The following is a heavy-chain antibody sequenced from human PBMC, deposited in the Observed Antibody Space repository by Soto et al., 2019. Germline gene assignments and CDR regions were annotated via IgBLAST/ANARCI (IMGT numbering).Heavy chain of an antibody. V-gene: IGHV1-69*05. CDR3: ARVFCSGGSCYSIYYYYGMDV. Sequence: SVKVSCKASGGTFSSYAISWVRQAPGQGLEWIGGIIPIFGTANYAQKFQGRVTMTTDTSTSTAYMGLRSLRSDDTAVYYCARVFCSGGSCYSIYYYYGMDVWGQGTTVTVSS. CDR2: IIPIFGTA. CDR1: GGTFSSYA. D-gene: IGHD2-15*01. J-gene: IGHJ6*02.